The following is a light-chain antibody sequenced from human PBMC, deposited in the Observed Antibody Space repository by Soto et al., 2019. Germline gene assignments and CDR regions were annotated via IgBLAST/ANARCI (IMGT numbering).Light chain of an antibody. Sequence: DIQMTQSPSTLSGSVGDRVTITCRASQTISSWLAWYQQKPGEAPKLLIYKASTLKSGVPSRFSGSGSGTEITLTITILQPADFATYCCLQYNSYPLTFGQGTKVDIK. CDR3: LQYNSYPLT. V-gene: IGKV1-5*03. J-gene: IGKJ1*01. CDR1: QTISSW. CDR2: KAS.